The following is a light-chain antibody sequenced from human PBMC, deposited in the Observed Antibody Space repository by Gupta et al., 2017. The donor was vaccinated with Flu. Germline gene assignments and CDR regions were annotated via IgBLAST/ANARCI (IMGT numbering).Light chain of an antibody. CDR1: QSVSSSY. CDR3: QQYGSSGT. V-gene: IGKV3-20*01. Sequence: EIVLTQSPGTLSLSPGERATLSCRASQSVSSSYLAWYQQKPGQAPRLLIYGASSRATGIPDMFSGSWSGTDFTLTISRLEPEDFAVYYCQQYGSSGTFGQGTKVEIK. J-gene: IGKJ1*01. CDR2: GAS.